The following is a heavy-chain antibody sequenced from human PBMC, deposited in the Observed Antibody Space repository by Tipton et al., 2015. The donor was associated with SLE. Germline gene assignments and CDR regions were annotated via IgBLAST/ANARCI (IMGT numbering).Heavy chain of an antibody. Sequence: TLSLTCAVYGGSFSNYYWSWIRQPPGKGLEWIGEIYHSGSTNYNPSLKTRVTISVDTSKNQFSLNLSSVTAADTAVYYCARDEYRYDTTGYHLLGHFDFWGQGTLVTVSS. V-gene: IGHV4-34*01. D-gene: IGHD3-22*01. J-gene: IGHJ4*02. CDR3: ARDEYRYDTTGYHLLGHFDF. CDR1: GGSFSNYY. CDR2: IYHSGST.